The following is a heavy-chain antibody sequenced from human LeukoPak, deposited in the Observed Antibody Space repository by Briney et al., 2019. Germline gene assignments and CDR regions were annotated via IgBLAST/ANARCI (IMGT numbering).Heavy chain of an antibody. D-gene: IGHD5-18*01. CDR1: GFTFSSYG. J-gene: IGHJ4*02. CDR3: AKDRGYSYGLDY. Sequence: GGSLRLSCAASGFTFSSYGMHWVRQAPGKGLEWVAVIWYDGGNKYYADSVKGRFTISRDNSKNTLYLQMNSLRAEDTAVYYCAKDRGYSYGLDYWGQGTLVTVSS. V-gene: IGHV3-33*06. CDR2: IWYDGGNK.